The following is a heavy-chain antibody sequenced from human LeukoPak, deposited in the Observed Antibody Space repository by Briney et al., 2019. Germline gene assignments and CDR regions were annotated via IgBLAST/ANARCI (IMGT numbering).Heavy chain of an antibody. V-gene: IGHV3-53*01. J-gene: IGHJ4*02. CDR2: IYSGGST. Sequence: PGGSLRLSCAASGFPVSSNYMSWVRQAPGKGLEWVSIIYSGGSTYYADSVKGRLTISRDNSKHTLYLQLNSLRAEDTAVYYCARLHGLIRAQPDHYWGKGTLVTVSS. CDR3: ARLHGLIRAQPDHY. CDR1: GFPVSSNY. D-gene: IGHD3-22*01.